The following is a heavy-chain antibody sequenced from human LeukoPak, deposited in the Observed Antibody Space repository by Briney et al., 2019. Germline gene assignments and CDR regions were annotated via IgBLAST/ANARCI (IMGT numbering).Heavy chain of an antibody. V-gene: IGHV3-21*01. Sequence: GCSPRLSCEGSGFKFSLFSMNWLRQAPGKGLEWVSSISRGSTYIFYADALQGRFIISRDNAKDTVYLQMTGLRVEDTALYYCARDREKATISHFESWGQGTLVTVSS. CDR3: ARDREKATISHFES. J-gene: IGHJ4*02. CDR2: ISRGSTYI. CDR1: GFKFSLFS. D-gene: IGHD5-24*01.